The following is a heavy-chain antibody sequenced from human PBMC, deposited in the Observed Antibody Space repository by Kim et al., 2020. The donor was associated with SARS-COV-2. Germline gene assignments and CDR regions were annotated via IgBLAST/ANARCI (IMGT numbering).Heavy chain of an antibody. Sequence: YSPNARKGRFTISRDNPKTTLYLQMNSLRADDTALYYCAKDRPGGDAFDIWGQGTTVTVSS. J-gene: IGHJ3*02. CDR3: AKDRPGGDAFDI. V-gene: IGHV3-23*01. D-gene: IGHD3-16*01.